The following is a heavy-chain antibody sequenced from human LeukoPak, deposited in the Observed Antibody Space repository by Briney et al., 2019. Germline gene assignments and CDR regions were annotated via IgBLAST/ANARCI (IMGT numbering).Heavy chain of an antibody. V-gene: IGHV4-4*09. CDR1: GVSMSAYQ. CDR3: ATSNDAKIAPFDH. Sequence: SETLSLTCTVSGVSMSAYQWSWVRQSPEKGLEWIGCINTKGETSYNPSLKSRVTTSVDTSKSQFSLRLTSVSAADTAVYYCATSNDAKIAPFDHWGQGAPVTVSS. J-gene: IGHJ4*02. CDR2: INTKGET. D-gene: IGHD2-21*01.